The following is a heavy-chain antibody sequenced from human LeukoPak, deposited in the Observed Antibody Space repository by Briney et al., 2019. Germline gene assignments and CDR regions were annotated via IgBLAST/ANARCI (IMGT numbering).Heavy chain of an antibody. CDR2: IYTSGST. J-gene: IGHJ6*03. CDR1: GGSISSYY. Sequence: TSETLSLTCTVSGGSISSYYWSWIRQPAGKGLECIGRIYTSGSTNYNPSLKSRVTMSVDTSKNQFSLKLSSVTAADTAVYYCARRARDSSGYYYMDVRGKGTTVTVSS. D-gene: IGHD3-22*01. V-gene: IGHV4-4*07. CDR3: ARRARDSSGYYYMDV.